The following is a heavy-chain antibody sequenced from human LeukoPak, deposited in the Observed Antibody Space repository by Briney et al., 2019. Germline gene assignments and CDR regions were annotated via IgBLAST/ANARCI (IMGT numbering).Heavy chain of an antibody. Sequence: PGRSLRLSCAASGFTFSSYGMHWVRQAPGKGLEWVAVISYDGSNKYYADSVKGRFTISRDNSKNTLHLQMNSLRAEDTAVYYCAKDHSSGWYFDYWGQGTLVTVSS. CDR1: GFTFSSYG. CDR3: AKDHSSGWYFDY. V-gene: IGHV3-30*18. J-gene: IGHJ4*02. D-gene: IGHD6-19*01. CDR2: ISYDGSNK.